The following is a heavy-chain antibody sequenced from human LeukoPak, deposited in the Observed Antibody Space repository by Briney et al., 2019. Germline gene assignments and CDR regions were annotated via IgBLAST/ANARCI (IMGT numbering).Heavy chain of an antibody. J-gene: IGHJ4*02. CDR3: ARVGATNWAYYFDY. V-gene: IGHV3-48*03. CDR1: GFSFSSYE. CDR2: ISTSVSIT. D-gene: IGHD7-27*01. Sequence: AGGSLRLSCAASGFSFSSYEMNWVRQAPGKGLEWISYISTSVSITSYADSVKGRFTISRDNAKNSLFLQLNSLRDEDTALYYCARVGATNWAYYFDYWGQGTLVTVPS.